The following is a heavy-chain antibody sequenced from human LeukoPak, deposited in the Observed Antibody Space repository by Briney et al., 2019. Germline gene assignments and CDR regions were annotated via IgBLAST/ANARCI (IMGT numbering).Heavy chain of an antibody. Sequence: ASVKVSCKASGYTFTSYVISWVRQAPGQGLEWMGWISAYNGNTNYAQKLQGRVTMTTDTSTSTAYMELRSLRSDDTAVYYCARLYRYCSGGSCYVGPNWFDPWGQGTLVTVSS. CDR3: ARLYRYCSGGSCYVGPNWFDP. J-gene: IGHJ5*02. CDR2: ISAYNGNT. CDR1: GYTFTSYV. V-gene: IGHV1-18*01. D-gene: IGHD2-15*01.